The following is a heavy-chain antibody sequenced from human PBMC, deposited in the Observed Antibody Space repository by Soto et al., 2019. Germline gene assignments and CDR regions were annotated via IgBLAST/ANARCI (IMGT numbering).Heavy chain of an antibody. V-gene: IGHV1-69*06. J-gene: IGHJ6*01. CDR3: ARAVLRSSRPSYYQYGMDV. CDR2: IIPLFGTT. CDR1: GGTFSSNS. Sequence: QVQLVQSGAEVKRPGSSVKVSCKASGGTFSSNSINWVRQAPGQGLEWMGSIIPLFGTTDYAQNFQGRVTISADKITNTAYMDLSALRSEDTAVYFWARAVLRSSRPSYYQYGMDVWGQGTTVTVSS. D-gene: IGHD3-16*01.